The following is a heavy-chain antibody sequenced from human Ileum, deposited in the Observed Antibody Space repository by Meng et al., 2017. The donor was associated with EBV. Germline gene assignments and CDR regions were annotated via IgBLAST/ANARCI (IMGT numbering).Heavy chain of an antibody. J-gene: IGHJ4*02. CDR2: IYHSGST. CDR3: ASFPPPGKQWLVTDY. V-gene: IGHV4-4*02. Sequence: QAQLQQSGPGLVEPSGTLSLTCAVSGGSISSSNWWSWVRQPPGKGLEWIGEIYHSGSTNYNPSLKSRVTISVDKSKNQFSLKLSSVTAADTAVYYCASFPPPGKQWLVTDYWGQGTLVTVSS. D-gene: IGHD6-19*01. CDR1: GGSISSSNW.